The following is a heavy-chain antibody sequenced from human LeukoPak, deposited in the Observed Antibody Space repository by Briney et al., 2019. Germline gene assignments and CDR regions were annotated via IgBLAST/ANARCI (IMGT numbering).Heavy chain of an antibody. D-gene: IGHD6-25*01. Sequence: SETLSLTCSVSGESLSSSPYYWAWIRQPLGKGLEWIASVYYTGSTYNSPYLKSRVTLSLDTSKNQFFLRLTSVTAADTAVYYCARPADSSGAYEAFEIWGQGTMVTVSS. CDR2: VYYTGST. V-gene: IGHV4-39*01. CDR1: GESLSSSPYY. CDR3: ARPADSSGAYEAFEI. J-gene: IGHJ3*02.